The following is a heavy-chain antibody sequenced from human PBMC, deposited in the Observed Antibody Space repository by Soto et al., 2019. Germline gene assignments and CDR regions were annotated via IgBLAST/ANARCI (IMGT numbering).Heavy chain of an antibody. Sequence: SETLSLTFTVSGASISSYNWSWIRQPVGRGMEWIGRIYTSGSSTYNPSLKSRVTMSVDTSKNQFSLKLSSVTAADTAVYYCARHSTVLMVYAIDYGMDVWGQGTTVTVSS. J-gene: IGHJ6*02. D-gene: IGHD2-8*01. CDR3: ARHSTVLMVYAIDYGMDV. V-gene: IGHV4-4*07. CDR1: GASISSYN. CDR2: IYTSGSS.